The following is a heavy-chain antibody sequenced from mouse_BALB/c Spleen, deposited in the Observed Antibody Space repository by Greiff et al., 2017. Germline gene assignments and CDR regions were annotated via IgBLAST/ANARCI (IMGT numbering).Heavy chain of an antibody. CDR3: VRDWGGNYSDAMDY. J-gene: IGHJ4*01. CDR1: GFSLTSYD. D-gene: IGHD2-1*01. V-gene: IGHV2-9-2*01. CDR2: IWTGGGT. Sequence: VQLVESGPGLVAPSQSLSITCTVSGFSLTSYDISWIRQPPGKGLEWLGVIWTGGGTNYNSAFMSRLSISTDNSKSQVFLKMNSLQTDDTAIYYWVRDWGGNYSDAMDYWGQGTSVTVSS.